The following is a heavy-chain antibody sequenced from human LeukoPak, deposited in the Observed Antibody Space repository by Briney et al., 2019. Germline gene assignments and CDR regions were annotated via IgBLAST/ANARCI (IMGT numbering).Heavy chain of an antibody. J-gene: IGHJ4*02. CDR1: GYTFTSYD. CDR3: ARPYYYDSSGYSYDY. Sequence: ASVKVSCKASGYTFTSYDINWVRQATGQGLEWMGWINPNSGGTNYAQKFQGRVTMTRDTSISTAYMELSRLRSDDTAVYYCARPYYYDSSGYSYDYWGQGTLVTVSS. CDR2: INPNSGGT. V-gene: IGHV1-2*02. D-gene: IGHD3-22*01.